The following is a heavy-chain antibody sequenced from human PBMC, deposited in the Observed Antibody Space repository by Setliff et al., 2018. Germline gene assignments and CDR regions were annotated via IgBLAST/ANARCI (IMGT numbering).Heavy chain of an antibody. D-gene: IGHD3-3*01. CDR1: GYTFTSYD. Sequence: GASVKVSCKASGYTFTSYDINWMRQATGQGLEWMGWMNPNSGNTGYAQNFQGRVTMTRNTSISTAYMELRSLRFEDTAVYYCARGPRHNFWSGYYLVAVNYWGQGTLVTVSS. V-gene: IGHV1-8*02. CDR3: ARGPRHNFWSGYYLVAVNY. CDR2: MNPNSGNT. J-gene: IGHJ4*02.